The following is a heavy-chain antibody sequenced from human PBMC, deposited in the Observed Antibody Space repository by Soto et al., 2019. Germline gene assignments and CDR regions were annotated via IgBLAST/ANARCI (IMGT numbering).Heavy chain of an antibody. CDR3: AKENCSGGSCYTTHFDY. CDR1: GFTFSSYA. Sequence: GGSLRLSCAASGFTFSSYAMSWVRQAPGKGLEWVSAISGSGGSTYYADSVKGRFTISRDNSKNTLYLQMNSLRAEDKAVYYCAKENCSGGSCYTTHFDYWGQGTLVTVSS. CDR2: ISGSGGST. J-gene: IGHJ4*02. V-gene: IGHV3-23*01. D-gene: IGHD2-15*01.